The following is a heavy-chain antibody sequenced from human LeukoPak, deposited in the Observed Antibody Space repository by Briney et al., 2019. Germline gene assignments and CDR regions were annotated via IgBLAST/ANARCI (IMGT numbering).Heavy chain of an antibody. J-gene: IGHJ5*02. CDR2: ISDSGGST. D-gene: IGHD2-15*01. CDR3: ARGYCSGGSCTWGLFDP. CDR1: GFIFSTHA. Sequence: GGSLRLSCVASGFIFSTHAMSWVRLAPGRGLEWVSTISDSGGSTYYTESVKGRFTISRDNSMSTLSLQMKSLRVEDTALYFCARGYCSGGSCTWGLFDPWGQGTLVTVSS. V-gene: IGHV3-23*01.